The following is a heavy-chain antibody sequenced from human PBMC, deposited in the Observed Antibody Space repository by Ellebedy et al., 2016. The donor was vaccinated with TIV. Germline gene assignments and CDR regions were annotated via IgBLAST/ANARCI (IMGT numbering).Heavy chain of an antibody. J-gene: IGHJ5*02. V-gene: IGHV3-48*02. CDR1: GFTFSRSH. D-gene: IGHD1-26*01. CDR3: VRGVGP. CDR2: ISSSSDAI. Sequence: GGSLRLSXAASGFTFSRSHMNWVRQAPGKGLEWVSYISSSSDAIYYADSVKGRFTISRDNAKNSLFLQMNSLRDEDTAVYYCVRGVGPWGPGTLVTGSA.